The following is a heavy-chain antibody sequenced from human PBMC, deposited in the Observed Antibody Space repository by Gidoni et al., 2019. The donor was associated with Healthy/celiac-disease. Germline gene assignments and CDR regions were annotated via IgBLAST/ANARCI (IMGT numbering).Heavy chain of an antibody. D-gene: IGHD6-19*01. CDR3: ANLDGYMAGTPLNVDY. CDR1: GLTFSSYA. CDR2: ISGRGGST. V-gene: IGHV3-23*01. J-gene: IGHJ4*02. Sequence: ELQLLESVGVLVPPGGSLRLYCAAFGLTFSSYAMSWVRQSPGKGLGWVSAISGRGGSTYYADSVKGRFTISRDNSKNTLYLQMNSLRAEDTAVYYCANLDGYMAGTPLNVDYWGQGTLVTVSS.